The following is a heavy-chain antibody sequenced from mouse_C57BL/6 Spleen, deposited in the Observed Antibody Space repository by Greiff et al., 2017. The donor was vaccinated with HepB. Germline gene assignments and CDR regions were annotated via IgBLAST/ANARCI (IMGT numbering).Heavy chain of an antibody. D-gene: IGHD2-5*01. CDR2: INPSNGGT. V-gene: IGHV1-53*01. Sequence: VQLQQPGTELVKPGASVKLSCKASGYTFTSYWMHWVKQRPGQGLEWIGNINPSNGGTNYNEKFKSKATLTVDKSSSTAYMQLSSLTSEDSAVYYCARGAYSNYERDYFDYWGQGTTLTVSS. CDR1: GYTFTSYW. J-gene: IGHJ2*01. CDR3: ARGAYSNYERDYFDY.